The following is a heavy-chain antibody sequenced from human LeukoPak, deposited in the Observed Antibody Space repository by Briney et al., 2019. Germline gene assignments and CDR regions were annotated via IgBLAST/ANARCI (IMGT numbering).Heavy chain of an antibody. D-gene: IGHD3-22*01. CDR3: ARHGKDSSGYSGHWYFDL. Sequence: SETLSLTCTVSGGSINSYYWSWVRQPPGKGLEWIGYIYSSGSSDYNPSLKSRVIMSVDTSKNQFSLKVTSVTAAETAMYYCARHGKDSSGYSGHWYFDLWGRGTLVTVSS. CDR1: GGSINSYY. J-gene: IGHJ2*01. V-gene: IGHV4-59*08. CDR2: IYSSGSS.